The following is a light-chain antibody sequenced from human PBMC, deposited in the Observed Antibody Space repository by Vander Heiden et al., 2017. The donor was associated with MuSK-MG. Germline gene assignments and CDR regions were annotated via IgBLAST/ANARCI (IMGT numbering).Light chain of an antibody. CDR2: NTN. V-gene: IGLV8-61*01. CDR1: SGSVSTSYY. Sequence: QTVVTQEPSFSVSPGGTVTLTCGLSSGSVSTSYYPGWYQQTPGQPPLTLIYNTNTRSSGVPDRFSGSILGNKAALTITGAQADDESDYFCVQYVASGIWVFGGGTKLTVL. CDR3: VQYVASGIWV. J-gene: IGLJ3*02.